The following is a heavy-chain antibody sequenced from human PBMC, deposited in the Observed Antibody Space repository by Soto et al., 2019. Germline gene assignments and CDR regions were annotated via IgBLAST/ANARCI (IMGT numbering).Heavy chain of an antibody. CDR3: AREIGYAYCGGDCYSDYGMDV. CDR2: IKQDGSEK. J-gene: IGHJ6*02. D-gene: IGHD2-21*02. Sequence: PGGSLRLSCAASGSTFSSYWMCWVRQAPGKGLEWVANIKQDGSEKYCVDSVKGRFTISRDNAKNSLYLQMNSLRAEDTAVYYCAREIGYAYCGGDCYSDYGMDVWGQGTTVTVSS. CDR1: GSTFSSYW. V-gene: IGHV3-7*03.